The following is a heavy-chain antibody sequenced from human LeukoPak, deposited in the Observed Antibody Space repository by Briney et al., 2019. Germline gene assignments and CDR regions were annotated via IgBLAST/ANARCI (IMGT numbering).Heavy chain of an antibody. V-gene: IGHV3-21*01. D-gene: IGHD2-15*01. Sequence: PGASLRLSCAASGFTFDTYAMTWVRQAPGQGLEWVSSISSGGTYIYYAESVRGRSTTSRDNTKNFLYLQLSTLRVEDTAVYYCARDRPTGRSRGVVVQWGQGTLVTVSS. CDR3: ARDRPTGRSRGVVVQ. CDR1: GFTFDTYA. CDR2: ISSGGTYI. J-gene: IGHJ4*02.